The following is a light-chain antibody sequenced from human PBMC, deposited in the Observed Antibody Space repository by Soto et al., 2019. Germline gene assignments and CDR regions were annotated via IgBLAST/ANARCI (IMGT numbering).Light chain of an antibody. CDR2: DVS. CDR1: SSDVGGYNY. V-gene: IGLV2-14*03. J-gene: IGLJ1*01. Sequence: QSALTHPASVSGSPEHSITISCTGTSSDVGGYNYVSWYQQHPGKAPKLMIYDVSDRPSGVSNRFSASKSGNTASLTISGLQAEDEADYYCCSYTSSSTPWVFGTGTKVTVL. CDR3: CSYTSSSTPWV.